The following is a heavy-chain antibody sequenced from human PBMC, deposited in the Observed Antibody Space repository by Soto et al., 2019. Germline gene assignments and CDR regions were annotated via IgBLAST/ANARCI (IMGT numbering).Heavy chain of an antibody. V-gene: IGHV3-9*01. CDR3: ARYMAHYDFSGHNQRGMDV. Sequence: PGGPLGLSCEGTGVTFADSVMRWDRRVPGKGLEWVAGTSWNSDVKEYAESVKGRFTISGDNAKKSLYLQMYNLRAEDTAIYYCARYMAHYDFSGHNQRGMDVSRQGTTVAVS. J-gene: IGHJ6*02. CDR2: TSWNSDVK. D-gene: IGHD3-3*01. CDR1: GVTFADSV.